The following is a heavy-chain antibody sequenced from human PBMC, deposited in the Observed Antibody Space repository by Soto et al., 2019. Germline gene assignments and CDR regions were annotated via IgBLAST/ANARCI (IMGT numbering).Heavy chain of an antibody. V-gene: IGHV1-69*06. CDR3: VRGGGEMANPPPYLY. J-gene: IGHJ4*02. CDR1: GGMFDTYA. CDR2: VIPMFLKP. D-gene: IGHD3-16*01. Sequence: ASVKVSCKASGGMFDTYAISWVRQAPGQGLEWMGGVIPMFLKPNYAQKFQGRVTITADKSTNTVYMEMNSLMSEDTAVYYCVRGGGEMANPPPYLYWGQGTQVTVS.